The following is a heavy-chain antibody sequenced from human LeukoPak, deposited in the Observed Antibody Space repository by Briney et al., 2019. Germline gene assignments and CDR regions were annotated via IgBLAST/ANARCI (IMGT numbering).Heavy chain of an antibody. CDR3: ARPGPNYYPFDY. CDR1: GYTFTSYG. V-gene: IGHV1-18*01. J-gene: IGHJ4*02. Sequence: ASVKVSCKASGYTFTSYGISWARQAPGQGLEWMGWISAYNGNTNYAQKLQGRVTMATDTSTSTAYMELRSLRSDDTAVYYCARPGPNYYPFDYWGQGTLVTVSS. CDR2: ISAYNGNT. D-gene: IGHD1-26*01.